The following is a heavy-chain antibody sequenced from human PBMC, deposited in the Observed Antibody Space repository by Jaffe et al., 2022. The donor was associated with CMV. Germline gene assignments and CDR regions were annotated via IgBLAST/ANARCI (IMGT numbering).Heavy chain of an antibody. CDR3: TRPEYYDFWSGSTGLGN. V-gene: IGHV3-73*01. J-gene: IGHJ4*02. CDR2: IRSKANSYAT. Sequence: EVQLVESGGGLVQPGGSLKLSCAASGFTFSGSAMHWVRQASGKGLEWVGRIRSKANSYATAYAASVKGRFTISRDDSKNTAYLQMNSLKTEDTAVYYCTRPEYYDFWSGSTGLGNWGQGTLVTVSS. CDR1: GFTFSGSA. D-gene: IGHD3-3*01.